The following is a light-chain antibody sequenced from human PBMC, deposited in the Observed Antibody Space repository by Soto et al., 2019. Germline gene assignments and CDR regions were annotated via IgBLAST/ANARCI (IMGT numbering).Light chain of an antibody. CDR2: STN. V-gene: IGLV8-61*01. J-gene: IGLJ3*02. CDR1: SGSVSTSNY. Sequence: QTVVTQEASFSVSPGRTVTLTCGLSSGSVSTSNYPSWYQQTPGQAPRTLIYSTNTRSSGVPDRFSGSILGNKAALTITGAQADDESDYYCVLYMGSGISVFGGGTKVTVL. CDR3: VLYMGSGISV.